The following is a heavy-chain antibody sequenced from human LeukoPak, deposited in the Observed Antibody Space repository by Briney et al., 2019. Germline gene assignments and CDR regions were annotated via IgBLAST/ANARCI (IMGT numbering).Heavy chain of an antibody. V-gene: IGHV1-18*01. D-gene: IGHD3-22*01. J-gene: IGHJ3*02. CDR2: ISANNGNT. CDR3: ARDATPMIPGDAFDI. Sequence: ASVKVSCKASGFNFTSYGITWVRQAPGQGLEWMGWISANNGNTNYVQKFQGRVTMTTDTSTTTAYMELRSLRSDDTAVYYCARDATPMIPGDAFDIWGQGTMVTVSS. CDR1: GFNFTSYG.